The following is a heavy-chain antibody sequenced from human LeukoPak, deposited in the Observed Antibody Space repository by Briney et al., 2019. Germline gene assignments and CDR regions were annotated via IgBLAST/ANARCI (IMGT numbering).Heavy chain of an antibody. V-gene: IGHV4-39*07. CDR1: GGSISSGTYY. CDR3: ARDLGQYYDTSDNWFDP. J-gene: IGHJ5*02. D-gene: IGHD3-22*01. Sequence: SETLSLTCTVSGGSISSGTYYWSWIRQPPGKGLEWIGEINHSGSTNYNPSLKSRVTISVDTSKNQFSLKLSSVTAADTAVYYCARDLGQYYDTSDNWFDPWGQGTLVTVSS. CDR2: INHSGST.